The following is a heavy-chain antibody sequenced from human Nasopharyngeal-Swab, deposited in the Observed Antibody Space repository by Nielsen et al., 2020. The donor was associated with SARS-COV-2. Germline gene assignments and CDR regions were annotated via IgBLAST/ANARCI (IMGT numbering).Heavy chain of an antibody. CDR1: GFTFRSYS. V-gene: IGHV3-21*01. D-gene: IGHD2-21*02. J-gene: IGHJ4*02. CDR3: ARGVTIFYFDY. Sequence: GGSLRLSCAASGFTFRSYSMNWVRQAPGKGLEWVSSISSSSSYIYYADSVKGRFTISRDNAKNSLYLQMNSLRAEDTAVYYCARGVTIFYFDYWGQGTLVTVSS. CDR2: ISSSSSYI.